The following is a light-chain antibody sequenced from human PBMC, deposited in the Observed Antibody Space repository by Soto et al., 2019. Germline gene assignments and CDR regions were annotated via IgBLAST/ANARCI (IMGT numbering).Light chain of an antibody. J-gene: IGKJ1*01. Sequence: VLPPAPGCLHFPQGQGASLSWKASQSVSTSYLAWYQQKPGQAPRLLIYGASSRATGIPDRFSGSGSGTDFTLTISRLEPEDFAVYYCQQYGSSPWTFGQGTKVDNK. CDR3: QQYGSSPWT. V-gene: IGKV3-20*01. CDR2: GAS. CDR1: QSVSTSY.